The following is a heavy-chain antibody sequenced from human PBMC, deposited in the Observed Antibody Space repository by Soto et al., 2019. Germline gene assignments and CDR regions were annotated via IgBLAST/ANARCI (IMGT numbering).Heavy chain of an antibody. J-gene: IGHJ5*02. D-gene: IGHD3-10*01. V-gene: IGHV1-24*01. CDR3: ATGGRITMVRGGSSGFDP. Sequence: ASVKVSCKVSGYTLTELSMHWVRQAPGKGLEWMGGFDPEDGETIYAQKFQGRVTMTEDTSTDTAYMELSSLRSEDTAVYYCATGGRITMVRGGSSGFDPWGQGTLVTVSS. CDR1: GYTLTELS. CDR2: FDPEDGET.